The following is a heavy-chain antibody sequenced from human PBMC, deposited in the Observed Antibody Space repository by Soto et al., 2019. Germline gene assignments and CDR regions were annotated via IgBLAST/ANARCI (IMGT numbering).Heavy chain of an antibody. CDR1: GFTFSSYA. CDR3: ARDPRGGGYYLDY. J-gene: IGHJ4*02. CDR2: ISYDGSNK. D-gene: IGHD3-22*01. Sequence: QVQLVESGGGVVQPGRSLRLSCAASGFTFSSYAMHWVRQAPGKGLEWVAVISYDGSNKYYADSVKGRFTISRDNSKNTLYLQMNSLRAEDTAVYYCARDPRGGGYYLDYWGQGTLVTVSS. V-gene: IGHV3-30-3*01.